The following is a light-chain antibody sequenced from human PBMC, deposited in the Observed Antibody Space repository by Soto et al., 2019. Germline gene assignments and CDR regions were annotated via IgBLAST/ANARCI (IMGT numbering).Light chain of an antibody. CDR2: GTS. CDR1: QNISRFY. Sequence: EIVLTQSPCTLSLSPGERATLSCRASQNISRFYLAWYLQRPGQAPKLLISGTSARATGIPARFSGSGSGTEFSLPISRLEPADFAVYYCQQYGRSPMYTFGQGTKLEIK. J-gene: IGKJ2*01. CDR3: QQYGRSPMYT. V-gene: IGKV3-20*01.